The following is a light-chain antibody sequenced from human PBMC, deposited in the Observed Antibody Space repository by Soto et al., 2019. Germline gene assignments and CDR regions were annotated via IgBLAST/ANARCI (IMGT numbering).Light chain of an antibody. J-gene: IGKJ2*01. CDR1: QSVSSSY. CDR3: QQYRSSPLGWYT. CDR2: GAS. V-gene: IGKV3-20*01. Sequence: EIVLTQSPCPLSLSPGERATLSCRARQSVSSSYLAWYQQKPGQAPRLLIYGASSRATGIPDRFSGSGSGTDFTLTISRLEPEDFEVYYCQQYRSSPLGWYTFGQGTKLEIK.